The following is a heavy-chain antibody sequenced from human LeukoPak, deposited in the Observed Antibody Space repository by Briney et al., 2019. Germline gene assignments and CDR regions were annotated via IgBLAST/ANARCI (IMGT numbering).Heavy chain of an antibody. CDR1: GGSISSSSYY. J-gene: IGHJ3*02. Sequence: SETLSLTCTGSGGSISSSSYYWGWIRQPPGKGLEWIGSIYYSGSTYYNPSLKSRVTISVDTSKNQFSLKLSSVTAADTAVYYCARHESHNDAFDIWGQGTMVTVSS. V-gene: IGHV4-39*01. CDR3: ARHESHNDAFDI. CDR2: IYYSGST.